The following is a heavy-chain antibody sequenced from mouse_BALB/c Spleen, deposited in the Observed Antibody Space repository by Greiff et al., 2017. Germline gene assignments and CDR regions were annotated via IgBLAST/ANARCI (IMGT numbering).Heavy chain of an antibody. CDR3: ARDNYDGYYDY. D-gene: IGHD2-3*01. CDR1: GFTFTDYY. J-gene: IGHJ2*01. V-gene: IGHV7-3*02. CDR2: IRNKANGYTT. Sequence: EVNVVESGGGLVQPGGSLRLSCATSGFTFTDYYMSWVRQPPGKALEWLGFIRNKANGYTTEYSASVKGRFTISRDNSQSILYLQMNTLRAEDSATYYCARDNYDGYYDYWGQGTTLTVSS.